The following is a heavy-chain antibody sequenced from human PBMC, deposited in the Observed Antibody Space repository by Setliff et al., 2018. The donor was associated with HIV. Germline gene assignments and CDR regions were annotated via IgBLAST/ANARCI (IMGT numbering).Heavy chain of an antibody. CDR3: ATAGEMATIGYSYYYMGV. CDR1: GGTFSRNA. J-gene: IGHJ6*03. V-gene: IGHV1-69*13. D-gene: IGHD3-10*01. Sequence: SVKVSCKASGGTFSRNAISWARQAPGQGLEWIGGITPISGTPKYAQKFQGRVTITADESRSTAYLELSSLRSEDTAVYYCATAGEMATIGYSYYYMGVWGKGTTVTVSS. CDR2: ITPISGTP.